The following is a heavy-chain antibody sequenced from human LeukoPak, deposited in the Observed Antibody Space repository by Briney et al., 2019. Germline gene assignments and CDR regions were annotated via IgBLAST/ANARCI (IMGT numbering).Heavy chain of an antibody. Sequence: GGSLRLSCAASGFTFSIYAMNWVRQAPGKGLEWVSDISGSGGSTYYADSVKGRFTISRDNSKSTLYLQMNSLRAEDTAVYYCARNQITILGVLVAGFDYWGQGTLVTVSS. J-gene: IGHJ4*02. CDR2: ISGSGGST. V-gene: IGHV3-23*01. CDR1: GFTFSIYA. D-gene: IGHD3-3*01. CDR3: ARNQITILGVLVAGFDY.